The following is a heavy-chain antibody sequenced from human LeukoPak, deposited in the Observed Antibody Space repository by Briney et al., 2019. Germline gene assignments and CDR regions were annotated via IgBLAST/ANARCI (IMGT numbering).Heavy chain of an antibody. Sequence: PGGSLRLSCAVSGFTFNSYWMHWVRQVPGKGLEWVSRINTDGRNTNYADPVKGRFTISRDNAKNTLYLQMNSLRAEDTAVYYCARVSRADSSGLVDHWGQGTLVTVAS. V-gene: IGHV3-74*01. J-gene: IGHJ5*02. CDR2: INTDGRNT. CDR3: ARVSRADSSGLVDH. CDR1: GFTFNSYW. D-gene: IGHD3-22*01.